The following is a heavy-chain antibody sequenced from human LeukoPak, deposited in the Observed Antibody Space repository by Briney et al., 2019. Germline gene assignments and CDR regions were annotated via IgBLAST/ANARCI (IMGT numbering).Heavy chain of an antibody. V-gene: IGHV4-4*02. J-gene: IGHJ5*02. D-gene: IGHD2-15*01. CDR1: GGSISSSNW. Sequence: SETLSLTCAVSGGSISSSNWWSWVRQPPGKGLEWIGGIYHSGSTNYNPPLKSRVTISVDKSKNQFSLKLSSVTAADTAVYYCARINIVVVVAATWNWFDPWGQGTLVTVSS. CDR2: IYHSGST. CDR3: ARINIVVVVAATWNWFDP.